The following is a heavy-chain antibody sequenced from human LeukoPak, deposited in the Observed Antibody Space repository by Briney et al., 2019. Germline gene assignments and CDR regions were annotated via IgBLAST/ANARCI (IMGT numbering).Heavy chain of an antibody. CDR1: GFMFSSYW. J-gene: IGHJ4*02. D-gene: IGHD2-15*01. Sequence: PGGSLRLSCAASGFMFSSYWMHWVRLSPGKGLEWVSGINWNGGSTGYADSVKGRFTISRDNAKNSLYLQMNSLKAEDTALYYCARDSWGCSGGSCYLVYWGQGTLVTVSS. V-gene: IGHV3-20*04. CDR3: ARDSWGCSGGSCYLVY. CDR2: INWNGGST.